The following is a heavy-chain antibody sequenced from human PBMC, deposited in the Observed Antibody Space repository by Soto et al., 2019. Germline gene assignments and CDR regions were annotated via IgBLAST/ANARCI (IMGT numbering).Heavy chain of an antibody. CDR3: PTERVADGIYSSYS. V-gene: IGHV3-23*05. D-gene: IGHD2-15*01. CDR1: GFSFSDFS. J-gene: IGHJ4*02. Sequence: EVQLLESGGGLVQPGGSLRLSCAASGFSFSDFSMNWFRQAPGKGLEWVSFIDLSGSPTYYSDSVKGRFTVSKDISKKTVSLQMNSLRVDDTAIYCCPTERVADGIYSSYSWGRGVLVTVSS. CDR2: IDLSGSPT.